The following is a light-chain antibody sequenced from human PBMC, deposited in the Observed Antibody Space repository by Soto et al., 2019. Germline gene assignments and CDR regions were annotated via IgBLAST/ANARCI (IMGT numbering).Light chain of an antibody. CDR3: YSYAGGISV. Sequence: QSALTHPASGSGAPGQAVPISFTWANSGVGSYKLCSWYQQPPGNVPKLIIFDVTKRPSGVSNRFSGSKSGNTASLTISGLQAEDEATYYCYSYAGGISVFGTGTKVTVL. V-gene: IGLV2-23*02. J-gene: IGLJ1*01. CDR1: NSGVGSYKL. CDR2: DVT.